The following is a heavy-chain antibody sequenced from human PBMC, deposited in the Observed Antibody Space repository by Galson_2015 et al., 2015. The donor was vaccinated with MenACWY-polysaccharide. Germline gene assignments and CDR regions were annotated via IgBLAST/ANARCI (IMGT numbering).Heavy chain of an antibody. V-gene: IGHV1-8*01. CDR2: MNPNSGNT. CDR1: GYSFSSYD. J-gene: IGHJ5*02. D-gene: IGHD3-22*01. CDR3: ARGGKYYYDSSGYLNWFDP. Sequence: SVKVSCKASGYSFSSYDINWVRQTTGQGLEWMGWMNPNSGNTGYAQKFQGRVTMTRNTSISIAYMELSSLRSEDTVVYYCARGGKYYYDSSGYLNWFDPWGQGTLVTVSS.